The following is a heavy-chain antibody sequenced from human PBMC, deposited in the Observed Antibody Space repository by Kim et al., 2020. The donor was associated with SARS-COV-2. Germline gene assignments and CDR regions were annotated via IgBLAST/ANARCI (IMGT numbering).Heavy chain of an antibody. D-gene: IGHD3-22*01. J-gene: IGHJ4*02. CDR2: IYHSGST. V-gene: IGHV4-30-2*01. Sequence: SETLSLTCAVSGGSISSGGYSWSWIRQPPGKGLEWIGYIYHSGSTYYNPSLKSRVTISVDRSKNQFSLKLSSVTAADTAVYYCARSRASSGYSQRYFDYWGQGTLVTVSS. CDR3: ARSRASSGYSQRYFDY. CDR1: GGSISSGGYS.